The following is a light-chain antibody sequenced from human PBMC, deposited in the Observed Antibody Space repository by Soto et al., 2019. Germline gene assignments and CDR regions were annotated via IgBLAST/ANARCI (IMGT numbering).Light chain of an antibody. CDR1: SSNIGAGYD. J-gene: IGLJ2*01. CDR2: GIS. CDR3: QSYDSSLSVV. V-gene: IGLV1-40*01. Sequence: QSVLTQPPSVSGAPGQRVTISCTGSSSNIGAGYDVHWYHQLPGTAPKLLIYGISNRPSGVPDRFSGSKSGTSASLAITGLQPEDEADYYCQSYDSSLSVVFGGGTKVTVL.